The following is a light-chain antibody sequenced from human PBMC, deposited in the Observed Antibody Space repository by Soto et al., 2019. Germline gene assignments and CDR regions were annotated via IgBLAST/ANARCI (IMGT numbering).Light chain of an antibody. CDR1: QAISNY. V-gene: IGKV1-33*01. J-gene: IGKJ4*01. Sequence: DIQMTQSPSSLSASVGDRVTITCQASQAISNYLNWYQQKPGKAPKLLIYDASNLETGVPSRCSGSGYGTDFTFTISSLQPEDIATYYCQQYDNLPLTFGGGPKVQIK. CDR3: QQYDNLPLT. CDR2: DAS.